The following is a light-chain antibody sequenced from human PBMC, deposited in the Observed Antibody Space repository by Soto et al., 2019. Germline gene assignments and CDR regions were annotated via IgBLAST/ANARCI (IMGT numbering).Light chain of an antibody. V-gene: IGLV2-8*01. Sequence: QSALTQPPSASGSLGQSVTISCTGTSSDVGGYNYVSWHQQHPGKAPKVMIYEVTKRPPGVPDRFSGSKSGNTASLTVSGLQAEXXADYYCSSFAGGGNPVLLGGGTQLTV. CDR1: SSDVGGYNY. CDR3: SSFAGGGNPVL. J-gene: IGLJ2*01. CDR2: EVT.